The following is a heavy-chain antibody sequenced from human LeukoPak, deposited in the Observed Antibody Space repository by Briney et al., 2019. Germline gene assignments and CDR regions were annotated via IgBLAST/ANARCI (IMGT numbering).Heavy chain of an antibody. CDR3: ARDPDSSGYGAFDI. V-gene: IGHV3-30*03. J-gene: IGHJ3*02. CDR1: GFTVSSNY. D-gene: IGHD3-22*01. Sequence: GGSLRLSCAASGFTVSSNYMSWVRQAPGKGLEWVAVISYDGSDKYSADSVKGRFTISRDNSRNTLYLQMNSLRTEDTAVYYCARDPDSSGYGAFDIWGQGTMVTVSS. CDR2: ISYDGSDK.